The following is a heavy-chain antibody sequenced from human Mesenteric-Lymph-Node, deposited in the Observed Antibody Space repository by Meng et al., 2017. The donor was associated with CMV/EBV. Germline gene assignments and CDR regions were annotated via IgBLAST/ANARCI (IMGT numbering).Heavy chain of an antibody. CDR2: IKQDGSEK. V-gene: IGHV3-7*01. CDR1: GFTFSSYA. CDR3: ARDYSSSWYHHYYYYGTDV. D-gene: IGHD6-13*01. J-gene: IGHJ6*02. Sequence: GESLKISCAASGFTFSSYAMHWVRQAPGKGLEWVANIKQDGSEKYYVDSVKGRFTISRDNAKNSLYLQMNSLRAEDTAVYYCARDYSSSWYHHYYYYGTDVWGQGTTVTVSS.